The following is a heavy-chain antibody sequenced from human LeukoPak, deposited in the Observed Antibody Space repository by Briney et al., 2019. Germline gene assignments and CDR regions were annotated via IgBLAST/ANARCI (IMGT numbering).Heavy chain of an antibody. D-gene: IGHD3-22*01. Sequence: PSQTLSLTCTVSGGPISSGSYYWSWIRQPPGKGLEWIGEINHSGSTNYNPSLKSRVTISVDTSKNQFSLKLSSVTAADTAVYYCARGLPMIVVRWGAIDYWGQGTLVTVSS. CDR2: INHSGST. V-gene: IGHV4-31*03. CDR1: GGPISSGSYY. J-gene: IGHJ4*02. CDR3: ARGLPMIVVRWGAIDY.